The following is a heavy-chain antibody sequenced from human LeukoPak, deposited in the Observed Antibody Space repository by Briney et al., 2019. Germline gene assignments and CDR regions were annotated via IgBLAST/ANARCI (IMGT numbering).Heavy chain of an antibody. CDR3: ARGGVTMVRGVIRGGFADY. D-gene: IGHD3-10*01. J-gene: IGHJ4*02. V-gene: IGHV3-74*01. CDR1: GFTFSSYW. CDR2: INSDGSST. Sequence: PGGSLRLSCAASGFTFSSYWMHWVRQAPGKGLVWVSRINSDGSSTSYADSVKGRFTISRDNAKNTLYLQMNSLRAEDTAVYYCARGGVTMVRGVIRGGFADYWGQGTLATVSS.